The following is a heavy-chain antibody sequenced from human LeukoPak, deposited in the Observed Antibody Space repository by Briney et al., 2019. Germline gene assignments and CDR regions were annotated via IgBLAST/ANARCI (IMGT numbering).Heavy chain of an antibody. CDR3: ARGLDLYYYYGMDV. D-gene: IGHD3-9*01. CDR2: IKPDGSDT. CDR1: GFTFTSSW. V-gene: IGHV3-7*01. Sequence: GGSLRLSCVASGFTFTSSWMSWLRQPPGKGLEWVGNIKPDGSDTYYEDSVKGRFTISRDNAQNTLYLQMNSLRAEDTAVYYCARGLDLYYYYGMDVWGQGTTVTVSS. J-gene: IGHJ6*02.